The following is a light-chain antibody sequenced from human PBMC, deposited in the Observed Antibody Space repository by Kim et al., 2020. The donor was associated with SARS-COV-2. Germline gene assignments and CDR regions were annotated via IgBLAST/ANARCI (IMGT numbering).Light chain of an antibody. J-gene: IGKJ1*01. V-gene: IGKV1-5*01. CDR2: DAS. Sequence: SASVGYKVTITCRASQSISGGVAWYQQKPGKAPKLLIYDASSLESGVPSRFSGSGSGTDFTLIVSSLQPDDFATYYCQQYSNRWTFGQGTKVDIK. CDR3: QQYSNRWT. CDR1: QSISGG.